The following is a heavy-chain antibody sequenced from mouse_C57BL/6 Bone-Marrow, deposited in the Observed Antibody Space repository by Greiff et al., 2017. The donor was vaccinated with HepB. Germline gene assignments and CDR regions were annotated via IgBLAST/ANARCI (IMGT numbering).Heavy chain of an antibody. Sequence: EVMLVESGPELVKPGASVKMSCKASGYTFTDYNMHWVKQSHGKSLEWIGYINPNNGGTSYNQKFKGKATLTVNKSSSTAYMELRSLTSEDSAVYYCARRGYGREAMDYWGQGTSVTVSS. V-gene: IGHV1-22*01. J-gene: IGHJ4*01. CDR2: INPNNGGT. CDR3: ARRGYGREAMDY. D-gene: IGHD1-1*01. CDR1: GYTFTDYN.